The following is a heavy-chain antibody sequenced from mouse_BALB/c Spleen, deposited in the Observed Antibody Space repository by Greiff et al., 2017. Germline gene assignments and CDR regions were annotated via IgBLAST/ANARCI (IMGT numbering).Heavy chain of an antibody. V-gene: IGHV2-2*02. CDR3: ARNYYGSRGGYFDY. Sequence: QVQLKESGPGLVAPSQSLSITCTVSGFSLTSYGVHWVRQSPGKGLEWLGVIWSGGSTDYNAAFISRLSISKDNSKSQVFFKMNSLQANDTAIYYCARNYYGSRGGYFDYWGQGTTLTVSS. D-gene: IGHD1-1*01. J-gene: IGHJ2*01. CDR2: IWSGGST. CDR1: GFSLTSYG.